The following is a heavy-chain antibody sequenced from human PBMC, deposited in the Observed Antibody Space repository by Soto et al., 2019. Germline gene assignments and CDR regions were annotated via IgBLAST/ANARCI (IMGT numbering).Heavy chain of an antibody. CDR1: GFTFSSYG. CDR2: ISYDGSNK. V-gene: IGHV3-30*18. J-gene: IGHJ4*02. Sequence: GGSLRLSCAASGFTFSSYGMHWVRQAPGKGLEWVAVISYDGSNKYYADSVKGRFTISRDNSKNTLYLQMNSLRAEDTAVYYCAKDLLRGDYYFDYWGQGTLVTVSS. CDR3: AKDLLRGDYYFDY. D-gene: IGHD2-21*02.